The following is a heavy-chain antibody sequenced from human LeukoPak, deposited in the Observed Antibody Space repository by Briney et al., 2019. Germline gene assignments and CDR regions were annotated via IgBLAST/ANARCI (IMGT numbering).Heavy chain of an antibody. CDR2: ISYDGSNK. CDR1: GYTFSSYA. D-gene: IGHD3-22*01. Sequence: PGGSLRLSCAASGYTFSSYAMHWVRQAPGKGLEWVAVISYDGSNKYYADSVKGRFTISRDNSKNTLYLQMNSLRAEDTAVYYCARGSNNDYYDSSGYMPDYWGQGTLVTVSS. CDR3: ARGSNNDYYDSSGYMPDY. J-gene: IGHJ4*02. V-gene: IGHV3-30-3*01.